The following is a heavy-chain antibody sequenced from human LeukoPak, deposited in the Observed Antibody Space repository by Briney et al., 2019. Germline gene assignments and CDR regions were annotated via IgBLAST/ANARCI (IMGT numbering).Heavy chain of an antibody. Sequence: SETLSLTCSVSGDSVSNSRVYWGWIRQTPGEGLEWIGSIYYSGSTYYNPSLKSRVTISVDTSKNQFSLKLSSVTAADTAVYYCATPTYYDFWSGYSPYYFDYWGQGTLVTVSS. CDR2: IYYSGST. CDR1: GDSVSNSRVY. V-gene: IGHV4-39*01. CDR3: ATPTYYDFWSGYSPYYFDY. D-gene: IGHD3-3*01. J-gene: IGHJ4*02.